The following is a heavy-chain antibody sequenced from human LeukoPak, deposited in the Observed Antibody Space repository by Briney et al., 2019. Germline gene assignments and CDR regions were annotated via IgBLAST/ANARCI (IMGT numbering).Heavy chain of an antibody. D-gene: IGHD4-17*01. CDR1: GGSFSGYY. Sequence: SETLSLTCAVYGGSFSGYYWSWIRQPPGKGLEWIGEINHSGSTNYNPSLKGRVTISVDTSKNQFSLKLSSVTAADTAVYYCARGPTVTTLNYWGQGTLVTVSS. CDR3: ARGPTVTTLNY. J-gene: IGHJ4*02. V-gene: IGHV4-34*01. CDR2: INHSGST.